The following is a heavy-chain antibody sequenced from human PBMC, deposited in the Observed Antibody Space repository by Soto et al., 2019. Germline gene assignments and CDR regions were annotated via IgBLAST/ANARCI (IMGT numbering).Heavy chain of an antibody. V-gene: IGHV3-21*01. D-gene: IGHD5-18*01. CDR1: GFTFSSYS. J-gene: IGHJ5*02. Sequence: GGSLRLSCAASGFTFSSYSMNWVRQAPGKGLEWVSSISSSSSYIYYADSVKGRFTISRDNAKNSLYLQMNSLRAEDTAVYYCARDCHPKSTCIQLWHNHNWFDPWCKGTLVTVSS. CDR2: ISSSSSYI. CDR3: ARDCHPKSTCIQLWHNHNWFDP.